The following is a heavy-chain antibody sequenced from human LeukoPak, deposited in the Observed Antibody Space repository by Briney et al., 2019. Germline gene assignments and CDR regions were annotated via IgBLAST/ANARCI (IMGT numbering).Heavy chain of an antibody. V-gene: IGHV4-59*08. D-gene: IGHD6-13*01. CDR2: IYYSGST. CDR1: GGSISSYY. Sequence: SETLSLTCTVSGGSISSYYWSWIRQPPGKGLEWIGYIYYSGSTNYNPSLKGRVTISVDTSKNQFSLQLSSVTAADTAVYYCARHDGSSWYVAFDYWGQGTLVTVSS. CDR3: ARHDGSSWYVAFDY. J-gene: IGHJ4*02.